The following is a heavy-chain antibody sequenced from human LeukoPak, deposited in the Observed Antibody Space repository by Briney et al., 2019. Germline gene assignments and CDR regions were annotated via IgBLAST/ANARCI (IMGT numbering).Heavy chain of an antibody. CDR1: GSSISSYY. V-gene: IGHV4-59*08. D-gene: IGHD3-22*01. J-gene: IGHJ3*02. CDR2: IYYSGST. Sequence: SETLSLTCTVSGSSISSYYWSWIRQPPGKGLEWIGYIYYSGSTNYNPSLKSRVTISVDTSKNQFSLKLSSVTAADTAVYYCARRYYYDSKGAFDIWGQGTMVTVSS. CDR3: ARRYYYDSKGAFDI.